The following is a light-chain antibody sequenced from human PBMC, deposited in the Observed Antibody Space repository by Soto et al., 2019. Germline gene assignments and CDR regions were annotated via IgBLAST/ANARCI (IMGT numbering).Light chain of an antibody. CDR2: GAS. Sequence: EIVMTQSPATLSVSPGERATLSCRASQSVSSNLAWYQQKPGQAPRLLIYGASTRATGIPARFSGSGSGTEFTLTISSLQSEDSATYYCQQTHRLPLTFGGGTTVQI. J-gene: IGKJ4*01. CDR1: QSVSSN. CDR3: QQTHRLPLT. V-gene: IGKV3-15*01.